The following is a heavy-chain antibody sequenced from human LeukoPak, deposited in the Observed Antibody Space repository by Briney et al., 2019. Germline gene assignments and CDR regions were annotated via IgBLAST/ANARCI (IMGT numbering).Heavy chain of an antibody. J-gene: IGHJ5*02. Sequence: GRSLRLSCAVSGFTLSSFGMQWVRQAPGKGLEWVALISYDGSNKHYADSVKGRFTISRDNSKNTLYLQMNGLRPEDTAVYYCAKDGAGSWFGEATWGQGTLVTVSS. CDR3: AKDGAGSWFGEAT. D-gene: IGHD6-13*01. CDR1: GFTLSSFG. V-gene: IGHV3-30*18. CDR2: ISYDGSNK.